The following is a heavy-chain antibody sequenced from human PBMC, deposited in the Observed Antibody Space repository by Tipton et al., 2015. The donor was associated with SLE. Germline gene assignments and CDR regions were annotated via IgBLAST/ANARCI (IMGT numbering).Heavy chain of an antibody. CDR3: AREAGLSSRSYYHGYMDV. CDR2: IYTRGST. Sequence: TLSLTCTVSGGSVSSGSQYWSWIRQSAGKGLEWIGRIYTRGSTNYNPSLMSRVAISPDTSTNQFSLKLSSVTAADTSVYYCAREAGLSSRSYYHGYMDVWGKGTTVTISS. D-gene: IGHD6-13*01. J-gene: IGHJ6*03. CDR1: GGSVSSGSQY. V-gene: IGHV4-61*02.